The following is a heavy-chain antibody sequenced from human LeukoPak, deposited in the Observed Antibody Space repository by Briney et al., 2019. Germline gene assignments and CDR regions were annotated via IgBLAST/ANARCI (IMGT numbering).Heavy chain of an antibody. CDR3: ARVQTANWETSVCDAFDM. J-gene: IGHJ3*02. D-gene: IGHD7-27*01. Sequence: GGSLRLSCAASGVTFSSYTMNWVGQAPGKGLEWGSSITSSSSFIYYADSLKGRFTISRYNAKNSLYLKMNSLRAEDTAVYYCARVQTANWETSVCDAFDMWGRGTMVTVSS. CDR1: GVTFSSYT. V-gene: IGHV3-21*01. CDR2: ITSSSSFI.